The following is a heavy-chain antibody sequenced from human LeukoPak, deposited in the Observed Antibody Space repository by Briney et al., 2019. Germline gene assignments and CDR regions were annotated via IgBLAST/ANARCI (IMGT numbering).Heavy chain of an antibody. CDR1: GGSISSYY. V-gene: IGHV4-59*01. CDR3: ARDQAHGGYPGEPDY. J-gene: IGHJ4*02. Sequence: SETLSLTCTVSGGSISSYYWSWIRQPPGKGLEWIGYIYYSGSTNYNPSLKSRVTISVDTSKNQFSLKLSSVTAADTAVYYCARDQAHGGYPGEPDYWGQGTLVTVSS. CDR2: IYYSGST. D-gene: IGHD1-26*01.